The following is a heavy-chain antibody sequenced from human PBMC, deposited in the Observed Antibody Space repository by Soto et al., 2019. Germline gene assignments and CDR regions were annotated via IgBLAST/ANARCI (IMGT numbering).Heavy chain of an antibody. V-gene: IGHV1-69*01. CDR2: IIPIFGTA. CDR1: GGTFSSYA. D-gene: IGHD3-22*01. J-gene: IGHJ6*02. Sequence: QVQLVQSGAEVKKPGSSVKVSCKASGGTFSSYAISWVRQAPGQGLEWMGGIIPIFGTANYAQKFQSRVTITADESTSTAYMELSSLRSEDTAVYYCARDIANYYDSSGYHYGMDVWGQGTTVTVSS. CDR3: ARDIANYYDSSGYHYGMDV.